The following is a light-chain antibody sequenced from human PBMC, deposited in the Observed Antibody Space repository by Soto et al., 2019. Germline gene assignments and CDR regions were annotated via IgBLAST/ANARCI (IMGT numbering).Light chain of an antibody. J-gene: IGLJ2*01. CDR1: SGHSNFA. Sequence: QLVLTQSPSASASLGASVKLTCTLSSGHSNFAIAWHQQQPEKGPRYLMKLNSDGSHNKGDGIPDRFSGSSSGAERYLTISSLQSEDEADYYCAAWDDSLNGVVFGGGTKLTVL. CDR3: AAWDDSLNGVV. CDR2: LNSDGSH. V-gene: IGLV4-69*01.